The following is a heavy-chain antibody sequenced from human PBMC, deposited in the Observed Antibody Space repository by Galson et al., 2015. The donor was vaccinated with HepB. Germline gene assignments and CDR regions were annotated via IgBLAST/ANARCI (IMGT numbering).Heavy chain of an antibody. D-gene: IGHD1-26*01. CDR2: MNPNSGIT. V-gene: IGHV1-8*01. CDR1: GYTFTSYD. Sequence: SVKVSCKAFGYTFTSYDINWVRQATGQGLEWMGWMNPNSGITGYAQRFQGRVTMTSSPSISTADMELSGLTSEDTAVYYCAREGGSGSSPYWYFDLWGCGTLVTVSS. J-gene: IGHJ2*01. CDR3: AREGGSGSSPYWYFDL.